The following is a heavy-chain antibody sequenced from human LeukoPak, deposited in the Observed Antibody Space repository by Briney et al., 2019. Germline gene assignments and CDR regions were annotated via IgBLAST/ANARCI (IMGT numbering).Heavy chain of an antibody. J-gene: IGHJ4*02. Sequence: GGSLRLSCAASGFTFSSYSMNWVRQAPGKGLEWVSYISSSSSTIYYADSVKGRFTISRDNSKNTLYLQMNSLRAEDTAVYYCARDRPYCSSTSCYAGDFDYWGQGTLVTVSS. CDR3: ARDRPYCSSTSCYAGDFDY. CDR2: ISSSSSTI. D-gene: IGHD2-2*01. CDR1: GFTFSSYS. V-gene: IGHV3-48*01.